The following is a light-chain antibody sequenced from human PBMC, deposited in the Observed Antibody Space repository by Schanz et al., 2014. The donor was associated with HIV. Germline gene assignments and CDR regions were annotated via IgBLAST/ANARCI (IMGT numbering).Light chain of an antibody. CDR2: QAS. CDR3: QQCVTYPYS. Sequence: DIQMTQSPSTLSASIGDRVTITCRASHYISSWLAWYQQRPGQAPNLLIYQASSLETGVPSRFSGSGSGTSFTLTITSLQPDDFATYYCQQCVTYPYSFGQGTKLDIK. CDR1: HYISSW. J-gene: IGKJ2*03. V-gene: IGKV1-5*03.